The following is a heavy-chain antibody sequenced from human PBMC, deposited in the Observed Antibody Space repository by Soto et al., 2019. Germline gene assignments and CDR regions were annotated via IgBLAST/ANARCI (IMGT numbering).Heavy chain of an antibody. CDR3: VGAHALGFSNWFDP. J-gene: IGHJ5*02. D-gene: IGHD3-10*01. CDR2: INPHSGAT. CDR1: GYIFSANY. V-gene: IGHV1-2*02. Sequence: ASVKVSCKASGYIFSANYIHWVRQAPGQGLEWLGWINPHSGATNYAQKFLGRVTMSADTSASTAYMDLARLKSGDTAVYYCVGAHALGFSNWFDPWGRGTLVTVSS.